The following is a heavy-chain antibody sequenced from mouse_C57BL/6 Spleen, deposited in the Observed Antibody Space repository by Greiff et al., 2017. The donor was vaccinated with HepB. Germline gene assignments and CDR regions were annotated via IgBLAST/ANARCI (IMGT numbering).Heavy chain of an antibody. V-gene: IGHV1-64*01. D-gene: IGHD1-1*01. Sequence: QVQLQQPGAELVKPGASVKLSCKASGYTFTSYWMHWVKQRPGQGLEWIGMIHPNSGSTNYNEKFKSKATLTVDKSSSTAYMQLSSLTSEDSAVYYGARYYYGSSIYWYFDVWGTGTTVTVSS. J-gene: IGHJ1*03. CDR3: ARYYYGSSIYWYFDV. CDR2: IHPNSGST. CDR1: GYTFTSYW.